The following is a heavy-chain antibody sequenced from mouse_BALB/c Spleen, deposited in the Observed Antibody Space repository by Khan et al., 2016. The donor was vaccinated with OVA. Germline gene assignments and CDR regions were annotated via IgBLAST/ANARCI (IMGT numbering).Heavy chain of an antibody. V-gene: IGHV5-15*02. CDR1: GFTFSDYG. D-gene: IGHD1-2*01. CDR2: ISDLAYTI. Sequence: EVELVECGGGLVQPGGSRKLSCAASGFTFSDYGMAWVRQAPGKGPEWVAFISDLAYTIYYADTVTGRFTISRENAKNTLYLEMSSLRSEDTAIYYCARGGGTAPFAYWGLGTLVTVSA. CDR3: ARGGGTAPFAY. J-gene: IGHJ3*01.